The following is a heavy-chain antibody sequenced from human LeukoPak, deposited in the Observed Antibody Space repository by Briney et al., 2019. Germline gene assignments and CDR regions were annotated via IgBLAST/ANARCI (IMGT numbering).Heavy chain of an antibody. CDR1: GFTFSAYW. D-gene: IGHD6-19*01. CDR3: ARVGKNGWDFDH. CDR2: INEGGNVK. V-gene: IGHV3-7*01. J-gene: IGHJ4*02. Sequence: QSGGSLRLSCAASGFTFSAYWMTWVRQAPGKGLEWVANINEGGNVKFYVDSVKGRFTISRDNTKISLHLQMCSLRAEDTAVYYCARVGKNGWDFDHWGQGTLVTVSS.